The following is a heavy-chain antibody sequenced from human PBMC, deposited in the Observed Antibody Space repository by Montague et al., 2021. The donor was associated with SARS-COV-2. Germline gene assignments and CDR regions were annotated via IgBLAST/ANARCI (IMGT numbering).Heavy chain of an antibody. Sequence: SETLSLTCAVYGGSFSVYYWSWICQPPGKGLEWNGEINHSGSAXXXSTXRGRVTTTSDTAKNQYSLKLNSVTAADTAAYFCVVVMPAMRPRSDYWGQGTLVTVSS. CDR1: GGSFSVYY. D-gene: IGHD2-21*02. V-gene: IGHV4-34*01. J-gene: IGHJ4*02. CDR2: INHSGSA. CDR3: VVVMPAMRPRSDY.